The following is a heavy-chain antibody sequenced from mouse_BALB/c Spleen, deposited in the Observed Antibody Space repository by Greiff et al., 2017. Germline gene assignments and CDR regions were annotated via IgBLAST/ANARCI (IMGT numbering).Heavy chain of an antibody. CDR1: GYSFTGYN. V-gene: IGHV1-37*01. CDR2: IDPYYGDT. D-gene: IGHD1-1*01. CDR3: AYYGSSSDY. J-gene: IGHJ2*01. Sequence: EVQLQQSGPELEKPGASVKISCKASGYSFTGYNMNWVKQSNGKSLEWIGNIDPYYGDTFYNQKFKGKATLTVDKSSSTAHMELLSLTSEDSAVYYCAYYGSSSDYWGQGTTLTVSS.